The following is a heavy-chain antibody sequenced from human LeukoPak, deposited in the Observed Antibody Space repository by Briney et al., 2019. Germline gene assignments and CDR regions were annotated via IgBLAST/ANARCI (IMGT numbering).Heavy chain of an antibody. CDR3: ATAAEQYNWDFDP. V-gene: IGHV4-34*01. D-gene: IGHD1-1*01. Sequence: SETLSLTCAVYGGSFSGYYWSWIRQPPGKGLEWIGEINHSGSTNYNSSLKSRVTISVDTSKNQFSLKLSSVTAADTAVYYCATAAEQYNWDFDPWGQGTLVTVSS. J-gene: IGHJ5*02. CDR2: INHSGST. CDR1: GGSFSGYY.